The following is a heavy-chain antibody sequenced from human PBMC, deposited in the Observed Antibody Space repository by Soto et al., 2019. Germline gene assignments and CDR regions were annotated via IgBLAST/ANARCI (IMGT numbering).Heavy chain of an antibody. V-gene: IGHV3-21*01. Sequence: PGGSLRLSCAASGFTFSSYSMNWVRQAPGKGLEWVLSISSSSSYIYYADSVKGRLTISRDNAKNSLYLQMNSLRAEDTAVHYCARVRGYVGYWGQGTLVTVSS. CDR3: ARVRGYVGY. CDR2: ISSSSSYI. D-gene: IGHD6-25*01. CDR1: GFTFSSYS. J-gene: IGHJ4*02.